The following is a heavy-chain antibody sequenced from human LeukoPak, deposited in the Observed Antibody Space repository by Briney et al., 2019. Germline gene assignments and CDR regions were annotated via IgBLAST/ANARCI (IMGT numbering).Heavy chain of an antibody. Sequence: GGSLRLSCAASGFTFSSYSMNWVRQAPGKGLEWVSYISSSSSTIYYADSVKGRFTISRDNAKNSLYLQMNSLRAEDTAVYYCARDGAVAGPNWFDPWGQGTLVTVSS. CDR2: ISSSSSTI. CDR1: GFTFSSYS. D-gene: IGHD6-19*01. J-gene: IGHJ5*02. V-gene: IGHV3-48*04. CDR3: ARDGAVAGPNWFDP.